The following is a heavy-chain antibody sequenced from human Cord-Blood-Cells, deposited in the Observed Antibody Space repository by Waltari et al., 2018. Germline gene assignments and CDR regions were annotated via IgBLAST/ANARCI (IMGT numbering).Heavy chain of an antibody. J-gene: IGHJ5*02. V-gene: IGHV1-24*01. CDR2: FDPEDGET. Sequence: QVQLVQSGAEVKKPRASVKVSCKVSGYTLTELSMHWVRQAPGKGLEWMGGFDPEDGETIYAQKFQGRVTMTEDTSTDTAYMELSSLRSEDTAVYYCATALMITFGGVIANWFDPWGQGTLVTVSS. CDR1: GYTLTELS. CDR3: ATALMITFGGVIANWFDP. D-gene: IGHD3-16*02.